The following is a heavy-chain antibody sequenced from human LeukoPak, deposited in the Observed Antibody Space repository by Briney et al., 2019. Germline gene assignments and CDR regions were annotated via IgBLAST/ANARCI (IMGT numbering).Heavy chain of an antibody. Sequence: SETLSLTCTVSGYSISSGYYWSWIRQPAGKGLEWIGRIYTSGSTNYNPSLKSRVTISVDTSKNQFSLKLSSVTAADTAVYYCARGTTVIQTLDYWGQGTLVTVSS. CDR3: ARGTTVIQTLDY. V-gene: IGHV4-61*02. CDR2: IYTSGST. D-gene: IGHD4-17*01. CDR1: GYSISSGYY. J-gene: IGHJ4*02.